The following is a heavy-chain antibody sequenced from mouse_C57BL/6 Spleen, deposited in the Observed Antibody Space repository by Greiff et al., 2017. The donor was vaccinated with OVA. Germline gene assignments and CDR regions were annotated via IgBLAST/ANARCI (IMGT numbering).Heavy chain of an antibody. D-gene: IGHD2-4*01. CDR1: GYTFTSYW. J-gene: IGHJ2*01. V-gene: IGHV1-69*01. Sequence: QVQLQQPGAELVMPGASVKLSCKASGYTFTSYWMHWVKQRPGQGLEWIGEIDPSDSYTNYNQKFKGKSTLTVDKSSSTAYMQLSSLTSEDSAVYYCARGFIYYDYGDYFDYWGQGTTLTVSS. CDR3: ARGFIYYDYGDYFDY. CDR2: IDPSDSYT.